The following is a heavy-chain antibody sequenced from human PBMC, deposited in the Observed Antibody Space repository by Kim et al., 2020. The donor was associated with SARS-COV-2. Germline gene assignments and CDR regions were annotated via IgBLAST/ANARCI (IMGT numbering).Heavy chain of an antibody. V-gene: IGHV3-48*02. CDR3: VTAFSLSSGGN. D-gene: IGHD3-16*02. Sequence: GGSLRLSCEASGFPLSSYNIHWVRQAPGEGLQWVSHTTSSTTYYTDSVKGRFTISRDIAKNSLFLQMNSLRDEDTAVYYCVTAFSLSSGGNWGQGTLVTVSS. CDR1: GFPLSSYN. CDR2: TTSSTT. J-gene: IGHJ4*02.